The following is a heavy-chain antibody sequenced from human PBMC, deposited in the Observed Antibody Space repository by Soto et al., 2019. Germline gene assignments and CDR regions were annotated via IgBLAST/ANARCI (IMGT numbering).Heavy chain of an antibody. Sequence: PSETLSLTCAVYGGSFSGYYWSWIRQPPGKGLEWIGEINHSGSTNYNPSLKSRVTISVDTSKNQFSLKLSSVTAADTAVYYCASFYGDYYFDYWGQGTRVTVSS. CDR3: ASFYGDYYFDY. CDR2: INHSGST. CDR1: GGSFSGYY. J-gene: IGHJ4*02. V-gene: IGHV4-34*01. D-gene: IGHD4-17*01.